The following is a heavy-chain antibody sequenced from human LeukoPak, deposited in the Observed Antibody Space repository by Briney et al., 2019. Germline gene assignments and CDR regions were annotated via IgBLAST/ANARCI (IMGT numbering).Heavy chain of an antibody. V-gene: IGHV3-23*01. D-gene: IGHD2-2*02. CDR1: GFTFSSYA. Sequence: GGSLRLSCAASGFTFSSYAMSWVRQAPGKGLEWVSAISGSGGSTYYADSVKGRFTISRDNSKNTLYLQMTSLRAEDTAVYYCAKDRPKWIVVVPAAIHWLDPWGQGNLVTVSS. CDR2: ISGSGGST. J-gene: IGHJ5*02. CDR3: AKDRPKWIVVVPAAIHWLDP.